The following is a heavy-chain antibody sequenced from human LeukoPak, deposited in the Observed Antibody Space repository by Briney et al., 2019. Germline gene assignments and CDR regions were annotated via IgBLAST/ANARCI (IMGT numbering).Heavy chain of an antibody. CDR1: GGSISSYY. V-gene: IGHV4-59*08. D-gene: IGHD2-15*01. CDR3: ARHFGRARSAFDI. CDR2: IYYSGST. Sequence: SETLSLTCTVSGGSISSYYWSWIRQPPGKGLEWIGYIYYSGSTNYNPSLKSRVTKSVDTSKNQFSLKLSSVTAADTAVYYCARHFGRARSAFDIWGQGTMVTVSS. J-gene: IGHJ3*02.